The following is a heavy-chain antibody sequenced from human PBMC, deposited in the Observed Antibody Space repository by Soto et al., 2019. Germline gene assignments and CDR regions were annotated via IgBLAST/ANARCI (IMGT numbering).Heavy chain of an antibody. Sequence: EVQLLESGGGLVQPGGSLRLSCAASKFTFNNYAMSWVRQAPGKGLEWVSAISGSGYHTYYADSVKGRFTISRDNSKNTLYLQMNSLRAEDTALYFCAKDPPDVVRESNWFDPWGQGTLVTVSS. J-gene: IGHJ5*02. V-gene: IGHV3-23*01. CDR3: AKDPPDVVRESNWFDP. CDR1: KFTFNNYA. D-gene: IGHD1-26*01. CDR2: ISGSGYHT.